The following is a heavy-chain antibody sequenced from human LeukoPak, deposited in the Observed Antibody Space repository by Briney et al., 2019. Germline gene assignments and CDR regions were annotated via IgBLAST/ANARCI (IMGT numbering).Heavy chain of an antibody. CDR3: VRDEFTAQAWFDF. CDR1: GYSFTNYG. V-gene: IGHV1-18*01. CDR2: ISANTGHA. J-gene: IGHJ5*01. Sequence: ASVKVSCKASGYSFTNYGFSWVRQAPGQGLEWMGWISANTGHANYAQNLQGRVTLTTGTSTTTAYMELRSLRFDDTAVYYCVRDEFTAQAWFDFWGQGTPVTVSS. D-gene: IGHD3-16*01.